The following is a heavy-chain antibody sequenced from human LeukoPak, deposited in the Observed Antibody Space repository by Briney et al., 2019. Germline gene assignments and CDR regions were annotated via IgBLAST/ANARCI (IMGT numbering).Heavy chain of an antibody. J-gene: IGHJ5*02. Sequence: ASVKVSCKASGGTFSSYAISWVRQAPGQGLEWMGRINPNSGGTNYAQKFQGRVTMTRDTSISIAYMELSRLRSDDTAVYYCATTHTGITGPNWFDPWGQGTLVTVSS. CDR2: INPNSGGT. CDR1: GGTFSSYA. D-gene: IGHD1-20*01. V-gene: IGHV1-2*06. CDR3: ATTHTGITGPNWFDP.